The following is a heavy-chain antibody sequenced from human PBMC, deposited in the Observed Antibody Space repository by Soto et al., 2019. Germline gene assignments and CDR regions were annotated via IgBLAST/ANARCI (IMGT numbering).Heavy chain of an antibody. CDR1: GFTFSSYS. V-gene: IGHV3-21*01. J-gene: IGHJ6*04. D-gene: IGHD2-15*01. CDR3: ARDRLVAATSAPPYCYYGMDV. CDR2: ISSSSRYI. Sequence: PGGSLRLSCATSGFTFSSYSMNWVRQAPGMWLEWVSSISSSSRYIYYADSVRGRFTISRDNAKNSLYLQINSLRAEDTAVYYCARDRLVAATSAPPYCYYGMDVWGXGTTVTVSS.